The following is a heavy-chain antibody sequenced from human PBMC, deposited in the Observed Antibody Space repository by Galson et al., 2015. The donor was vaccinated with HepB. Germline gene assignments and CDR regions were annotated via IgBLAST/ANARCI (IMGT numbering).Heavy chain of an antibody. J-gene: IGHJ6*03. V-gene: IGHV1-69*13. CDR3: ASGDSSSAPRYYYYYMDV. CDR2: IIPIFGTA. Sequence: SVKVSCKASGGTFSSYAISWVRQAPGQGLEWMGGIIPIFGTANYAQKFQGRVTITADESTSTAYMELSSLRSEDTAVYYCASGDSSSAPRYYYYYMDVWGKGTTVTVSS. D-gene: IGHD6-13*01. CDR1: GGTFSSYA.